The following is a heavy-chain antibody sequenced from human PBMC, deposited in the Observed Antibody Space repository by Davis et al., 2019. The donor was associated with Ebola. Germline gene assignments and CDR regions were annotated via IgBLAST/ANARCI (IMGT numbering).Heavy chain of an antibody. CDR2: ISGSGGST. CDR3: AKGGRYCSGGSCDGGGDY. CDR1: GFTFSSYS. V-gene: IGHV3-23*01. J-gene: IGHJ4*02. D-gene: IGHD2-15*01. Sequence: GGSLRLSCAASGFTFSSYSMNWVRQAPGKGLEWVSAISGSGGSTYYADSVKGRFTISRDNSKNTLYLQMNGLGAEDTAVYYCAKGGRYCSGGSCDGGGDYWGQGTLVTVSS.